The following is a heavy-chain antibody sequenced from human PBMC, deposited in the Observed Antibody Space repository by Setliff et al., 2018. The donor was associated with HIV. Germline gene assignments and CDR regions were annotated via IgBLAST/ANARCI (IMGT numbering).Heavy chain of an antibody. Sequence: SETLSLTCSGSGGSISGHYWSWIRQPPGKGLEWIGYIYHSGSTDYNPSLKSRVTISIDTSENRFSLNLTSVTAADTALYYCARTSGYSSSWYPFDYWGQGTLVTVSS. D-gene: IGHD6-13*01. CDR3: ARTSGYSSSWYPFDY. J-gene: IGHJ4*02. CDR2: IYHSGST. CDR1: GGSISGHY. V-gene: IGHV4-59*11.